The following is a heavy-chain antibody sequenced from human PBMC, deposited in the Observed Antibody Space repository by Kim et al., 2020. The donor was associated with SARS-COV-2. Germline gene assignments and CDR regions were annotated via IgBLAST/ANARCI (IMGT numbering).Heavy chain of an antibody. D-gene: IGHD6-19*01. Sequence: GGSLRLSCAASGFTFSSYSMNLVRQAPGKGLEWVASIRSSSSYIYYADSVKGRFTISRDNAKNSLYLQMNSLRAEDTAVYSFARAYSSGWAYFGYWGQGT. CDR1: GFTFSSYS. CDR2: IRSSSSYI. V-gene: IGHV3-21*01. J-gene: IGHJ4*02. CDR3: ARAYSSGWAYFGY.